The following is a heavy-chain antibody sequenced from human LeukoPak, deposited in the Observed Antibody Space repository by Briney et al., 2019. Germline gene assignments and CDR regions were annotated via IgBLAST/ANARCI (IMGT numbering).Heavy chain of an antibody. V-gene: IGHV4-59*01. J-gene: IGHJ4*02. Sequence: SETLSLTCTVSGGSISSYYWSWIRQPPGKGLEWIGYIYYSGSTNYNPSLKSRVTMSVDTSKNQFSLKLSSVTAADTAVYYCARDGGYSYGYFDYWGRGTLVTVSS. CDR2: IYYSGST. CDR1: GGSISSYY. D-gene: IGHD5-18*01. CDR3: ARDGGYSYGYFDY.